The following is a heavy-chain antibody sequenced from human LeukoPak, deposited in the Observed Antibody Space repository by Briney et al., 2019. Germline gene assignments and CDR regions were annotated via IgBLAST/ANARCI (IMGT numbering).Heavy chain of an antibody. J-gene: IGHJ5*02. CDR1: GFTFSSYA. Sequence: PGGSLRLSCSASGFTFSSYAMHWVRQAPGKGLEYVSAISSNGGSTYYADSVKGRFTISRDNSKNTLYLQMNSLRAEDTAVYYCAKDLKGRGYYGSSNWFDPWGQGTLVTVSS. CDR3: AKDLKGRGYYGSSNWFDP. V-gene: IGHV3-64*04. CDR2: ISSNGGST. D-gene: IGHD3-10*01.